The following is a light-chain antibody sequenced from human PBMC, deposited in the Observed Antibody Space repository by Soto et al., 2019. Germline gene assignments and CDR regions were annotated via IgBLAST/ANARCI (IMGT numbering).Light chain of an antibody. Sequence: QSVLRQPPSVSAAPGQKVTISCSGSSSNIGGNSVSWYQQLPGTAPKLLIYDDNKRPSGIPDRFSGSKSGTSATLGITGFQTGDEADYYCGSWDSSLSAYVFGTGPKVTVL. V-gene: IGLV1-51*01. CDR2: DDN. CDR1: SSNIGGNS. CDR3: GSWDSSLSAYV. J-gene: IGLJ1*01.